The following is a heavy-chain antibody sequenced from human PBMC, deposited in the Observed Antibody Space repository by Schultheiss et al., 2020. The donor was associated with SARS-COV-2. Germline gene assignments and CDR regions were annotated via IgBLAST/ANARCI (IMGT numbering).Heavy chain of an antibody. CDR3: ARGVGWIEGDY. J-gene: IGHJ4*02. Sequence: GSLRLSCAVYGGSFSGYYWSWIRQPPGKGLEWIGEINHSGSTNYNPPLKSRVTISVDTSKNQFSLKLSSVTAADTAVYYCARGVGWIEGDYWGQGTLVTVSS. D-gene: IGHD2-2*03. CDR2: INHSGST. CDR1: GGSFSGYY. V-gene: IGHV4-34*01.